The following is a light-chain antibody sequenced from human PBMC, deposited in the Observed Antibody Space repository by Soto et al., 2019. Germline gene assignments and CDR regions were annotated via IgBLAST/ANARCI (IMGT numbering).Light chain of an antibody. J-gene: IGKJ1*01. CDR2: TAS. Sequence: DILLTQSPSTVSASVGDRVTITCRASQSINKWLAWYQQKPGKAPKLLIYTASTLQSGVPSRFTGGGSGTEFTLTISSQQAADFATYYCQEYSGYSRTFGQGTKVEVK. CDR1: QSINKW. V-gene: IGKV1-5*03. CDR3: QEYSGYSRT.